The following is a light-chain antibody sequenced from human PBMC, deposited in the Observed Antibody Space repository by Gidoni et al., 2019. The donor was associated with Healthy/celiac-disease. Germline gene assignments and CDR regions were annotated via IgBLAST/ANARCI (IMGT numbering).Light chain of an antibody. CDR1: QSISSW. J-gene: IGKJ1*01. V-gene: IGKV1-5*01. CDR3: QQYNSYPWT. CDR2: DAS. Sequence: DIQMTQSPSTLSASVGDRVTITCRARQSISSWLAWYQQKPGKAPKLLIYDASSLESGVPSRFTGSGSGTEFTLTISSLPPDDFATYYCQQYNSYPWTFGQGTKVEIK.